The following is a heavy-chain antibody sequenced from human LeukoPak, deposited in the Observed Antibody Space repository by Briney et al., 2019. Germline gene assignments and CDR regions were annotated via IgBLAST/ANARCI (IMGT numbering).Heavy chain of an antibody. CDR3: ARDRVGGYTYAFDI. V-gene: IGHV4-59*01. CDR1: RGSISSYY. Sequence: SETLSLTCTVSRGSISSYYWSWIRQPPGKGLEWIGYIYYSGSTNYNPSLKSRVTISVDTSKNQFSLKLSSVTAADTAVYYCARDRVGGYTYAFDIWGQGTMVTVSS. D-gene: IGHD6-13*01. J-gene: IGHJ3*02. CDR2: IYYSGST.